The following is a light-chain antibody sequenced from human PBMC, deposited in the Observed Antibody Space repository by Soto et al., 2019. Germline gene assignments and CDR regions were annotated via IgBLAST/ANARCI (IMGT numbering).Light chain of an antibody. J-gene: IGLJ3*02. CDR3: TSYAGSHIWV. CDR2: EVS. Sequence: QSALTQPPSASGSPGQSVTISCTGTSSDVGAYNYVSWYQQYPGKAPKLMIYEVSKRPSGVPDRFSGSKSGKTASLTVSGLQPEDEADYHCTSYAGSHIWVFGGGTKLTVL. CDR1: SSDVGAYNY. V-gene: IGLV2-8*01.